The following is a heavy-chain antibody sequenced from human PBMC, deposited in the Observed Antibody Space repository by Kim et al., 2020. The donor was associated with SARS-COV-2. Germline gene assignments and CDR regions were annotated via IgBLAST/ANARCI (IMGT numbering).Heavy chain of an antibody. V-gene: IGHV3-23*01. D-gene: IGHD5-12*01. J-gene: IGHJ4*02. CDR3: AKRMATRNNVY. CDR2: T. Sequence: TYYADSVKGRFTISRDNSKNTLYLQMNSLRAEDTAVYYCAKRMATRNNVYWGQGTLVTVSS.